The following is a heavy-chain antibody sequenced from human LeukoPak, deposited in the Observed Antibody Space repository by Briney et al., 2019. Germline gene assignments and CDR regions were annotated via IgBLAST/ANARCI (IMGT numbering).Heavy chain of an antibody. J-gene: IGHJ5*02. D-gene: IGHD3-22*01. Sequence: GESLKISCKGSGYSFTSYWIGWVRQMPGKGLEWMGIIYPGDSDTRYSPSFQGQVTISADKSISTAYLQWSSLKASDTAMYYCARHGDSSGYYWSWFDPWGQGTLVTVSS. CDR3: ARHGDSSGYYWSWFDP. CDR2: IYPGDSDT. CDR1: GYSFTSYW. V-gene: IGHV5-51*01.